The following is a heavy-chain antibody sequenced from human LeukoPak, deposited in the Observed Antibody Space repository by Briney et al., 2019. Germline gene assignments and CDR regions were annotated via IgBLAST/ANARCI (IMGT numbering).Heavy chain of an antibody. D-gene: IGHD2-2*01. CDR3: ARDNIVVVPAAMTAHNWFDP. J-gene: IGHJ5*02. Sequence: GGPLRLSCAASGFTFSSYSMNWVRQAPGKGLEWVSSISSSSSYIYYADSVKGRFTISRDNAKNSLYLQMNSLRAEDTAVYYCARDNIVVVPAAMTAHNWFDPWGQGTLVTVSS. CDR2: ISSSSSYI. V-gene: IGHV3-21*01. CDR1: GFTFSSYS.